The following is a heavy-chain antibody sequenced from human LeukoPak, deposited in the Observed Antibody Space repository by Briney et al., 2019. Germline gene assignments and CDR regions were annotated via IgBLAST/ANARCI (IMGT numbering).Heavy chain of an antibody. CDR3: ARVVDTAPYYFDY. CDR1: GGSISSGSYY. D-gene: IGHD5-18*01. V-gene: IGHV4-61*02. J-gene: IGHJ4*02. CDR2: IYTSGST. Sequence: SETLSLTCTVSGGSISSGSYYWSWIRQPAGKGLEWIGRIYTSGSTNYNPSLKSRVTIAVDKSRNQFSLKLTSVIAADTAVYYCARVVDTAPYYFDYWGQGTLVTVSS.